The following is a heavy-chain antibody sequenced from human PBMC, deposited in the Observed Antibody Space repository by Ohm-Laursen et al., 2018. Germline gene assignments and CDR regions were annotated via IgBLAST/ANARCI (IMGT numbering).Heavy chain of an antibody. J-gene: IGHJ4*02. D-gene: IGHD1-26*01. V-gene: IGHV4-4*07. CDR1: GGSISSYY. CDR3: ARRANSAFPYYLDY. Sequence: GTLSLTCAVSGGSISSYYWSWIRQPAGKGLEWIGRIYTSGSTNYNPSLKSRVTMSVDTSKNQLSLKLSSVTAADTAVYYCARRANSAFPYYLDYWGQGTLVTVSS. CDR2: IYTSGST.